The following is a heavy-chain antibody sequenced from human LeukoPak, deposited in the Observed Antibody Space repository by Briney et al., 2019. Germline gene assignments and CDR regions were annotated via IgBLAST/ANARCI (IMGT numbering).Heavy chain of an antibody. CDR1: GGTFSSYA. CDR3: ARSYYYDSSGYSLYAFDI. D-gene: IGHD3-22*01. J-gene: IGHJ3*02. CDR2: IIPIFGTA. Sequence: ASVKVSCKASGGTFSSYAISWVRQAPGQGLEWMGGIIPIFGTANYAQKFQGRVTITTDESTSTAYMEPSSLRSEDTAVYYCARSYYYDSSGYSLYAFDIWGQGTMVTVSS. V-gene: IGHV1-69*05.